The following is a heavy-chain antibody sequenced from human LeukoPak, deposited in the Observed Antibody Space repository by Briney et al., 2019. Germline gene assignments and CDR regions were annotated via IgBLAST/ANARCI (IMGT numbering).Heavy chain of an antibody. CDR3: AKDYLGYNRPIEY. D-gene: IGHD1-1*01. J-gene: IGHJ4*02. CDR2: MWLDGSNK. V-gene: IGHV3-33*06. Sequence: GGSLRLSCTTSGFTFSDYGMHWIRQAPGKGLDWLAVMWLDGSNKFYADSVKGRFTISRDNSKNMLYLQMNSLGAEDTAVYYCAKDYLGYNRPIEYWGRGTLVTVSS. CDR1: GFTFSDYG.